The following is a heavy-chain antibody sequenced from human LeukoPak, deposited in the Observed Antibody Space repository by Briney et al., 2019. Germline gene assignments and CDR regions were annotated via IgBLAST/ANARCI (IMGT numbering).Heavy chain of an antibody. CDR3: ARGPGNNTGWSAGMPKGWFDP. CDR1: VYTFTSYD. Sequence: GASVNVSCKASVYTFTSYDINWVRQATGQRLEWMGWMNPNSGNTGNAKKFQGRVTMTRNTSMSTAYMELSSLRSEDSAVYYCARGPGNNTGWSAGMPKGWFDPWGQGTLVTVSS. CDR2: MNPNSGNT. V-gene: IGHV1-8*01. J-gene: IGHJ5*02. D-gene: IGHD6-19*01.